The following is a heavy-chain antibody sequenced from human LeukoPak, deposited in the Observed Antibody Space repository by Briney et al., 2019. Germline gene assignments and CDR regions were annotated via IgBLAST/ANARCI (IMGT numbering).Heavy chain of an antibody. CDR1: GYKFSNYW. CDR2: IYPGDSDT. CDR3: ARTLDFWSGYWDY. V-gene: IGHV5-51*01. Sequence: GESLKISCKASGYKFSNYWIVWVLQMPGKGLEWMVIIYPGDSDTAYGPSFQDRVTISADKSNNTALLHLSSLKASDTAMYYCARTLDFWSGYWDYWGQGTLVTVSS. D-gene: IGHD3-3*01. J-gene: IGHJ4*02.